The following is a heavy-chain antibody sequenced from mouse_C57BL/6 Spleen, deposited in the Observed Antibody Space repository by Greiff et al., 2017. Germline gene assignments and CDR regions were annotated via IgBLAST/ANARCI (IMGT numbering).Heavy chain of an antibody. D-gene: IGHD1-1*01. Sequence: VQLQQPGAELVRPGSSVKLSCKASGYTFTSYWMHWVKQRPIQGLEWIGNIDPSDSETHYNQKFKDKATLTVDKSSSTAYMQLSSLTSEDAAVYYCARSGITTVGAELDYWGQGTTLTVSS. CDR1: GYTFTSYW. CDR2: IDPSDSET. V-gene: IGHV1-52*01. CDR3: ARSGITTVGAELDY. J-gene: IGHJ2*01.